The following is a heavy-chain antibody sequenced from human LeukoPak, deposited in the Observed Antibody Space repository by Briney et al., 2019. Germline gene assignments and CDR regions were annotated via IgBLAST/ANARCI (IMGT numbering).Heavy chain of an antibody. J-gene: IGHJ4*02. V-gene: IGHV3-48*02. CDR1: GLTVSSYS. Sequence: GGSLRLSCAASGLTVSSYSMNWVRQAPGKGLEWVSYISSSSSTIYYADSVKGRFTISRGNAKDSLYLQMNSLRDEDTAVYYCARWAAYDYVWGSYRNSGTFDYWGQGTLVTVSS. D-gene: IGHD3-16*02. CDR3: ARWAAYDYVWGSYRNSGTFDY. CDR2: ISSSSSTI.